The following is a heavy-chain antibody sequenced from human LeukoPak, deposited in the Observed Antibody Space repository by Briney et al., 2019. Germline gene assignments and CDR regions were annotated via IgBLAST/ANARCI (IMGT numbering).Heavy chain of an antibody. CDR1: GFSLSTSGVG. V-gene: IGHV2-5*01. D-gene: IGHD5-12*01. Sequence: KGSGPTLVNPTQTLTLTCTFSGFSLSTSGVGVGWIRQPPGKALEWLALIYWNDDKRYSPSLKSRLTITKDTSKNQVVLTMTNMDPVDTATYYCAHRRFGGVGWLRSLGDPSDNYGAFDYWGQGTLVTVSS. CDR3: AHRRFGGVGWLRSLGDPSDNYGAFDY. CDR2: IYWNDDK. J-gene: IGHJ4*02.